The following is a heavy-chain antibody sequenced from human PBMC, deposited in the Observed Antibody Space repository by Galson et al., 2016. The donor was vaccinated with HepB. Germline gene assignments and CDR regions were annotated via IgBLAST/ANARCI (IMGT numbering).Heavy chain of an antibody. CDR3: ARDVDISGDY. V-gene: IGHV3-74*01. D-gene: IGHD1-26*01. J-gene: IGHJ4*02. Sequence: SLRLSCAASGFTFSNYWIHWVRQAPGKGLVWVSRINPGGSTTGFADAVKVRFTISRDNAKNTVYLYMNSLRAEDTGVYYCARDVDISGDYWGQGTLVTVSS. CDR2: INPGGSTT. CDR1: GFTFSNYW.